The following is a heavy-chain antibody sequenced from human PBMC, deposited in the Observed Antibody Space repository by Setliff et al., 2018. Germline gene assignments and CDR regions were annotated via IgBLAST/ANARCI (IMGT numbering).Heavy chain of an antibody. CDR2: MHYSGST. V-gene: IGHV4-59*01. Sequence: SETLSLTCTVSGGSITVNYWSWVRQSPEKGLEWIGFMHYSGSTNYNPSLESRVSISVDTSKNQFSLNLSSVTTADTAVYYCVRDQGRRGWFDAWGQGTLVTVSS. CDR3: VRDQGRRGWFDA. J-gene: IGHJ5*02. CDR1: GGSITVNY.